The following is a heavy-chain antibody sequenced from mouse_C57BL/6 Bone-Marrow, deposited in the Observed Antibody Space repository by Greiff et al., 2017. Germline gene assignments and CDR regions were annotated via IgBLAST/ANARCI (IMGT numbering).Heavy chain of an antibody. CDR3: AKHEGYYGSSSWFAY. V-gene: IGHV2-9*01. J-gene: IGHJ3*01. Sequence: VKLMESGPGLVAPSQSLSISCTVSGFSLTSYGVDWVRQPPGKGLEWLGVIWGGGSTNYTSALMSRLGISKDNSKSQVFLKINSLQTDDTAMYYCAKHEGYYGSSSWFAYWGQGTLVTVSA. CDR1: GFSLTSYG. D-gene: IGHD1-1*01. CDR2: IWGGGST.